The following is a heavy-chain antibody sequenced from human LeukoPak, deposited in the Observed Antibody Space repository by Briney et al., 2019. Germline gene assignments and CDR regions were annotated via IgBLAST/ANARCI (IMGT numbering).Heavy chain of an antibody. J-gene: IGHJ5*02. V-gene: IGHV3-20*04. CDR1: GFTFDNYG. Sequence: RSGGSLRLSCAASGFTFDNYGINWVRHAPGKGLEWVSRIHWNGGSTGYADSVKGRFTISRDNAKKSLYLQMNSLRAEDTALYYCVRRPNWFDPWGQGTLVTVSS. CDR3: VRRPNWFDP. CDR2: IHWNGGST.